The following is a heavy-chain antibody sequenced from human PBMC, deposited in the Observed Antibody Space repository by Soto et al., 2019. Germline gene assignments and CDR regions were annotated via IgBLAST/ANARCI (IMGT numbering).Heavy chain of an antibody. CDR3: ARDLGSCSSTSCRPFDY. D-gene: IGHD2-2*03. V-gene: IGHV4-4*02. CDR2: IYHSGST. CDR1: GGSISTITW. J-gene: IGHJ4*02. Sequence: QVQPRESGPGLVKTSGTLSLTCAVSGGSISTITWWSWVRQPPGKGLQWIGEIYHSGSTNYNPSLKSRVIISVDKSKNQFSLELSSVTAADTAVYYWARDLGSCSSTSCRPFDYWGQGTLVTVSS.